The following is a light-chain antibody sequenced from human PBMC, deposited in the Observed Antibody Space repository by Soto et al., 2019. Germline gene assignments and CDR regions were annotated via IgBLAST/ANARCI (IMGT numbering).Light chain of an antibody. CDR1: QAIHSY. J-gene: IGKJ3*01. Sequence: DIQMTQSPSSLSASVGDRVTITCRASQAIHSYLNWYQQKPGKAPNLLIFATSTLQSGVPSRFSGTGSGTDFTLTLSNLQPEDFATYYCQQRETFGPGTKVDIK. V-gene: IGKV1-39*01. CDR2: ATS. CDR3: QQRET.